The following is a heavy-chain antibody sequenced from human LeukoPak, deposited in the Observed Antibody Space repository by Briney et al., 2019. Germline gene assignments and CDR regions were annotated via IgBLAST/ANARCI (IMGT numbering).Heavy chain of an antibody. Sequence: PGGSLRLSCAASGFTFDDYAMHWVRQTPGKGLEWVSGISWNSGSIGYADSVKGRFTISRDNAKNSLYLQMNSLRAEDTAVYYCAKVEIAKGDYWGQGTLVTVSS. CDR1: GFTFDDYA. D-gene: IGHD5-24*01. CDR3: AKVEIAKGDY. V-gene: IGHV3-9*01. CDR2: ISWNSGSI. J-gene: IGHJ4*02.